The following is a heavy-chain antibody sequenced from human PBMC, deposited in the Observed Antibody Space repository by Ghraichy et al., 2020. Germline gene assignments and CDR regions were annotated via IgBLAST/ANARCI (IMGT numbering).Heavy chain of an antibody. J-gene: IGHJ4*02. D-gene: IGHD4-17*01. CDR3: ARDSPGGDYVFVY. Sequence: ASVKVSCKASGYTFTSYGISWVRQAPGQGLEWMGWISAYKGNTNYAQEFQGRVTLTTDTSTSTAYMELRSLRSDDTALYYCARDSPGGDYVFVYWGQGTLVTVSS. CDR1: GYTFTSYG. V-gene: IGHV1-18*04. CDR2: ISAYKGNT.